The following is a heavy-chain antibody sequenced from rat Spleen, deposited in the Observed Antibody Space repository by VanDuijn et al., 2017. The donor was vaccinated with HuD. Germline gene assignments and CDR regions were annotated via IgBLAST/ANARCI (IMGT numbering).Heavy chain of an antibody. CDR3: GKDMNYYSTYPFYVMGA. CDR2: IIYDGSST. CDR1: GFTFSDYA. V-gene: IGHV5-17*01. J-gene: IGHJ1*01. D-gene: IGHD1-2*01. Sequence: EVQLVESGGGLVQPGRSLKFSCAASGFTFSDYAMAWVRQAPKKGLEWVATIIYDGSSTYDRDSVKGRFTISRDNAKNTVYLQMNRLRSEDSATYYCGKDMNYYSTYPFYVMGAWGQGTMVTVSS.